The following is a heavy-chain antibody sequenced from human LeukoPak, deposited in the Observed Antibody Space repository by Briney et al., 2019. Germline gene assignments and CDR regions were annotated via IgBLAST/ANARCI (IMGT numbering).Heavy chain of an antibody. CDR2: ISAYNGNT. Sequence: ASVKVSCKASGGTFSSYAISWVRQAPGQGLEWMGWISAYNGNTNYAQKLQGRVTMTTDTSTSTAYMELRSLRSDDTAVYYCARKNYYGSGSPFDYWGQGTLVTVSS. V-gene: IGHV1-18*01. CDR3: ARKNYYGSGSPFDY. J-gene: IGHJ4*02. D-gene: IGHD3-10*01. CDR1: GGTFSSYA.